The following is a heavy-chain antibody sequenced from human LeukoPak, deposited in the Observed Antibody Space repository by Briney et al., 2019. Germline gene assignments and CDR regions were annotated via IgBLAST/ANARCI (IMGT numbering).Heavy chain of an antibody. CDR3: ASKSRYDSRVQH. J-gene: IGHJ1*01. CDR2: INHSGST. CDR1: GGSFSGYY. D-gene: IGHD3-22*01. V-gene: IGHV4-34*01. Sequence: SETLSLTCAVYGGSFSGYYWSWIRQPPGKGLEWIGEINHSGSTNYNPSLKSRVAISVDTSKNQFSLKLSSVTAADTAVYYCASKSRYDSRVQHWGQGTLVTVSS.